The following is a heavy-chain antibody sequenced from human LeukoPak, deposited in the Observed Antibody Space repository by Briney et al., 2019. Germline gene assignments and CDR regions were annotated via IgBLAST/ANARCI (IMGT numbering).Heavy chain of an antibody. CDR1: GGSISSSSYY. D-gene: IGHD1-26*01. CDR3: ARRRRNLWELLGSNYFDY. CDR2: IYYSGST. Sequence: SETLSLTCTVSGGSISSSSYYWGWLRQPPGTGLEWIGSIYYSGSTYYNPSLKSRVTISVDTSKNQFSLKLSSVTAADTAVYYCARRRRNLWELLGSNYFDYWGQGTLVTVSS. J-gene: IGHJ4*02. V-gene: IGHV4-39*01.